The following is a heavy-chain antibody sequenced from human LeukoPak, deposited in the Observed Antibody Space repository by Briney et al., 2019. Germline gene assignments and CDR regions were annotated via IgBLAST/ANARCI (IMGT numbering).Heavy chain of an antibody. D-gene: IGHD4-17*01. CDR3: ARSDYGDPRKGDAFDI. J-gene: IGHJ3*02. V-gene: IGHV1-69*06. Sequence: ASVKVSCKASGGTFSSYAISWVRQAPGQGLKWMGGIIPIFGTANYAQKFQGRVTITADKSTSTAYMELSSLRSEDTAVYYCARSDYGDPRKGDAFDIWGQGTMVTVSS. CDR1: GGTFSSYA. CDR2: IIPIFGTA.